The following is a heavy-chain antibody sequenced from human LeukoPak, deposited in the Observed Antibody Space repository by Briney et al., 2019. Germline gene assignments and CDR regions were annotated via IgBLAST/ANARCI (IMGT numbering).Heavy chain of an antibody. D-gene: IGHD3-22*01. CDR2: SGGSSGSI. CDR1: GFIFSSHA. Sequence: GGSLRLSCAASGFIFSSHAMHWVRQAPGKGLEWVGVSGGSSGSIFYADSVSGRFSISRDNSKNTLYLQMSSLRAEDTAVYYCAKDETDYYDNSGGAFDVWGQGTMVTVSS. J-gene: IGHJ3*01. V-gene: IGHV3-23*01. CDR3: AKDETDYYDNSGGAFDV.